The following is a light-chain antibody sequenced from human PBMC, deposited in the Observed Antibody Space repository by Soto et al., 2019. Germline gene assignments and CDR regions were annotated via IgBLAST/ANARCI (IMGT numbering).Light chain of an antibody. CDR2: DVS. CDR1: SSDVGSSNG. J-gene: IGLJ1*01. V-gene: IGLV2-18*02. CDR3: SSYTSTSTYV. Sequence: QSVLTQPPSVSESPGQSVTISCTGTSSDVGSSNGVSWYQQPPGTAPKLMIYDVSNRPSGVPDRFSGSKSGNTASLTISGLQAEDEADYYCSSYTSTSTYVFGTGTKLTVL.